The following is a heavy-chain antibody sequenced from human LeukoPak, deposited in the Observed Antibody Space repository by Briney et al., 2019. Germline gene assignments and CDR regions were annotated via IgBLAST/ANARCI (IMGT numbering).Heavy chain of an antibody. J-gene: IGHJ4*02. CDR1: GGSVTSGNYY. CDR3: AREPPGY. V-gene: IGHV4-61*02. CDR2: IYTNGGA. Sequence: SETLSLTCTVSGGSVTSGNYYWNWIRQPAGKGLEWIGRIYTNGGASYNPSLKSRVTISIDASKNQFSLKLSSVTAADTAVYYYAREPPGYWGQGILATVSS.